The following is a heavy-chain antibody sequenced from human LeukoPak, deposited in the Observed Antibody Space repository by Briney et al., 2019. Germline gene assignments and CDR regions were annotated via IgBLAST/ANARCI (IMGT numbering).Heavy chain of an antibody. CDR1: GGSISSYY. CDR3: AKGSRRYCSGGGCSTPFDY. J-gene: IGHJ4*02. D-gene: IGHD2-15*01. Sequence: SSETLSLTCTVSGGSISSYYWSWIRQPPGKGLEWIGYIYYSGSTNYNPSLKSRVTISVDTSKNQFSLKLSSVTAADTAVYYCAKGSRRYCSGGGCSTPFDYWGQGTLVTVSS. CDR2: IYYSGST. V-gene: IGHV4-59*01.